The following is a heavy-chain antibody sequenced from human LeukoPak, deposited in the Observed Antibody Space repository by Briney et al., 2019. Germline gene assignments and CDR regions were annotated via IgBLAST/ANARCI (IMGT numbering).Heavy chain of an antibody. CDR1: GYTFTSYG. CDR2: MNPNSGNT. D-gene: IGHD5-12*01. CDR3: ARVGYSGYDYGNWFDP. Sequence: ASVKVSCKASGYTFTSYGISWVRQATGQGLEWMGWMNPNSGNTGYAQKFQGRVTITRNTSISTAYMELSSLRSEDTAVYYCARVGYSGYDYGNWFDPWGQGTLVTVSS. V-gene: IGHV1-8*03. J-gene: IGHJ5*02.